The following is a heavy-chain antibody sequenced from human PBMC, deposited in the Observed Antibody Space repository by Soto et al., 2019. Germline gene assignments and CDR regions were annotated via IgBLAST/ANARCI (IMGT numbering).Heavy chain of an antibody. CDR3: ARVGGFGATTIDY. V-gene: IGHV4-30-4*01. CDR2: IYYSGST. J-gene: IGHJ4*02. Sequence: SETLSLTCTVSGGSISSGDYYWSWIRQPPGKGLEWIGYIYYSGSTYYNPSLKSRGTISVDTSKNQFSLKLSSVTSADTALYYCARVGGFGATTIDYWGQGTLVTVS. D-gene: IGHD3-10*01. CDR1: GGSISSGDYY.